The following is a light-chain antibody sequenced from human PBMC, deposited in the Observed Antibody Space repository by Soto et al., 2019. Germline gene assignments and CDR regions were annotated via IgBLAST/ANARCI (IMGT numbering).Light chain of an antibody. J-gene: IGLJ1*01. CDR2: EVS. Sequence: ALTQPASVSGSPGQSITISCTGTSSDVGGYNYVSWYQQHPGKAPKLMIYEVSNRPSGVSNRFSGSKSGNTASLTISGLQAEDEADYYCSSYTSSSSYVFGTGTKVT. CDR3: SSYTSSSSYV. CDR1: SSDVGGYNY. V-gene: IGLV2-14*01.